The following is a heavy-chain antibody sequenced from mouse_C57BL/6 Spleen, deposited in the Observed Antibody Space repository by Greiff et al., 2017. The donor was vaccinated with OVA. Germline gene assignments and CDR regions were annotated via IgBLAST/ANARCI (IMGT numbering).Heavy chain of an antibody. Sequence: DVKLVESEGGLVQPGSSMKLSCTASGFTFSDYYMAWVRQVPEKGLEWVANINYDGSSTYYLDSLKSRFIISRDNAKNILYLQMSSLKSEDTATYYCARDDGSYAMDYWGQGTSVTVSS. CDR2: INYDGSST. D-gene: IGHD2-3*01. J-gene: IGHJ4*01. CDR1: GFTFSDYY. V-gene: IGHV5-16*01. CDR3: ARDDGSYAMDY.